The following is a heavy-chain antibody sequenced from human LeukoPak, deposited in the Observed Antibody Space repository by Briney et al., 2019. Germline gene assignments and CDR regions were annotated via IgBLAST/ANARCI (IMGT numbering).Heavy chain of an antibody. J-gene: IGHJ4*02. CDR1: GFTFSRYW. CDR3: ARADYGDFAVY. V-gene: IGHV3-7*01. CDR2: IKQDGSEK. D-gene: IGHD4-17*01. Sequence: PGGSLRLSCAASGFTFSRYWMSWVRQAPGKGLEWVANIKQDGSEKYYVDSVKGRFTISRDNAKNSLYLQMNSLRAEDTAVYYCARADYGDFAVYRGQGTLVTVSS.